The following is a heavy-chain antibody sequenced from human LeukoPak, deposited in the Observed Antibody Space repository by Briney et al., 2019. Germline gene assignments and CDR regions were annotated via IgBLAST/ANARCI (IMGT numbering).Heavy chain of an antibody. CDR2: INPSGGST. CDR1: GYTFTSYY. V-gene: IGHV1-46*01. D-gene: IGHD6-13*01. J-gene: IGHJ4*02. Sequence: ASVKVSCKASGYTFTSYYMHWVRQAPGQGLEWMGIINPSGGSTSYAQTFQGRVTMTRDMSTSTVYMELSSLRSEDTAVYYCARVGIAAAGTGCFDYWGQGTLVPSPQ. CDR3: ARVGIAAAGTGCFDY.